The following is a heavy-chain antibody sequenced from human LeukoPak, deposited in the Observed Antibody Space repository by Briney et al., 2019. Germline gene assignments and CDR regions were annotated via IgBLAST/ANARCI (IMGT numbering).Heavy chain of an antibody. J-gene: IGHJ4*02. D-gene: IGHD4-23*01. CDR1: GFTFSSHG. CDR3: ARAGWGLRWSPSPFDY. V-gene: IGHV3-48*01. Sequence: GGTLRLSCAASGFTFSSHGMNWVRQAPGKGLEWVSYISSSSSTIYYADSVKGRFTISRDNAKNSLYLQMNSLRAEDTAVYYCARAGWGLRWSPSPFDYWGQGTLVTVSS. CDR2: ISSSSSTI.